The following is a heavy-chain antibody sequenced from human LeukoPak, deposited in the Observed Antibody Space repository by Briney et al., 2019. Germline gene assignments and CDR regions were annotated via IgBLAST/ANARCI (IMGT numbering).Heavy chain of an antibody. CDR1: GYSISSGYY. Sequence: SETLSLTCTVSGYSISSGYYWGWIRQPPGKGLEWIGSIYHSGSTYYNPSLKSRVTISVDTSKNQFSLKLSSVTAADTAVYYCAGNTYYDFWSGLGLGIPFGNWFDPWGQGTLVTVSS. J-gene: IGHJ5*02. V-gene: IGHV4-38-2*02. D-gene: IGHD3-3*01. CDR3: AGNTYYDFWSGLGLGIPFGNWFDP. CDR2: IYHSGST.